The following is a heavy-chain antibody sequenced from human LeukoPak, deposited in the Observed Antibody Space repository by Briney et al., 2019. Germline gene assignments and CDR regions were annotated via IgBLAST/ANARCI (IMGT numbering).Heavy chain of an antibody. Sequence: GESLKISCKGSGYSFAYYWIGWVRKMPGKGLEWMGIIYPGDSDDRYSPSFQGQVTISVDKSISTAYLQWSSLKASDTAMYYCARQSYGDWAFVDSWGQGTLVTVSS. CDR2: IYPGDSDD. D-gene: IGHD4-17*01. CDR3: ARQSYGDWAFVDS. J-gene: IGHJ4*02. CDR1: GYSFAYYW. V-gene: IGHV5-51*01.